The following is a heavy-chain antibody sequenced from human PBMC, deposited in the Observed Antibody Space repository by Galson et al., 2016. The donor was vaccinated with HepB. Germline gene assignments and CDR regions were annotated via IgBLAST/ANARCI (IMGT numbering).Heavy chain of an antibody. J-gene: IGHJ2*01. CDR3: ARIYLDSWGLRWYFDL. D-gene: IGHD3-9*01. V-gene: IGHV3-21*01. Sequence: SLRLSCAASGFAFSSYNMNWVRQAPGKGLEWVSSISSSSSYIYYAGSVDGRFTISRDNARNSLFLQMNSLRAVDTAVYYCARIYLDSWGLRWYFDLWGRGTLVTVSS. CDR1: GFAFSSYN. CDR2: ISSSSSYI.